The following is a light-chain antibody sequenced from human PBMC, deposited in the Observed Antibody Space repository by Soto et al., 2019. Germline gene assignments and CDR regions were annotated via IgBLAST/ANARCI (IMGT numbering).Light chain of an antibody. CDR3: QQYNSYST. CDR1: PSISSW. J-gene: IGKJ2*01. Sequence: DIQMTQSPSTLSASVGDRVTITCRASPSISSWLAWYQQKPGKAPKLLIYDASSLESGVPSRFSGSGSWTEFTLTISSLQPDDFATYYCQQYNSYSTFGQGTKLEIK. CDR2: DAS. V-gene: IGKV1-5*01.